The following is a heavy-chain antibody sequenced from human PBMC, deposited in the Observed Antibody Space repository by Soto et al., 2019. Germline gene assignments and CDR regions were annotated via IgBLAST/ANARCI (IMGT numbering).Heavy chain of an antibody. CDR2: ISYDGRNK. CDR3: ASGYGSGSYVLDY. CDR1: GFTFNNYA. Sequence: ESGGGVVQPGRSLRLSCAASGFTFNNYAMHWVRQAPGKGLEWVAVISYDGRNKYYADSVKGRFTISRDNPKNTLYLQMNSLRAEDTAVYYCASGYGSGSYVLDYWGQGTLVSVSS. J-gene: IGHJ4*02. V-gene: IGHV3-30*01. D-gene: IGHD3-10*01.